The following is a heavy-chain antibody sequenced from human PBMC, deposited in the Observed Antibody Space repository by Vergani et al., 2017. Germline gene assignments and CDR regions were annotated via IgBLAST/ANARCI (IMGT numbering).Heavy chain of an antibody. J-gene: IGHJ3*02. V-gene: IGHV4-4*09. Sequence: QVQLQESGPGLVKPSETLSLTCTVSGGSISSHYWSWIRQPPGKGLEWIGYIYTSGSTHYNPSLKSRVTISVDTSKNPFSLKLSSVTAADTAVYYCANSYGDYGSDAFDIWGQGTMVTVSS. D-gene: IGHD4-17*01. CDR1: GGSISSHY. CDR2: IYTSGST. CDR3: ANSYGDYGSDAFDI.